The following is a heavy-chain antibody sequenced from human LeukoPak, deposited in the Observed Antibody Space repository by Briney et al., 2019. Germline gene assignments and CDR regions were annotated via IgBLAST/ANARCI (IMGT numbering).Heavy chain of an antibody. J-gene: IGHJ4*02. D-gene: IGHD3-10*01. CDR1: GFTFSSYA. CDR3: AKDPRLLWFGELPIDY. CDR2: ISGSGGST. Sequence: GGSLRLSCAASGFTFSSYAMSWVRQAPGKGLEWVSAISGSGGSTYYADSVKGRFTISRDNSKNTLYLQMNSPRAEDTAVYYCAKDPRLLWFGELPIDYWGQGTLVTVSS. V-gene: IGHV3-23*01.